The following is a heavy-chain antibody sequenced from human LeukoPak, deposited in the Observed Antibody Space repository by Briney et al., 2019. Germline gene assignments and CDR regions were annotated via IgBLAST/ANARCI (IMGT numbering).Heavy chain of an antibody. CDR1: GGTFSSYA. J-gene: IGHJ6*03. V-gene: IGHV1-69*05. CDR3: ARGLYSPVPAAIVGPNHYYYYYMDV. CDR2: IIPIFGTA. Sequence: SVKVSCKASGGTFSSYAISWVRQAPGQGLEWMGGIIPIFGTANYAQKFQGRVTITTDESTSTAYMELSSLRSDDTAVYYCARGLYSPVPAAIVGPNHYYYYYMDVWGKGTTVTVSS. D-gene: IGHD2-2*01.